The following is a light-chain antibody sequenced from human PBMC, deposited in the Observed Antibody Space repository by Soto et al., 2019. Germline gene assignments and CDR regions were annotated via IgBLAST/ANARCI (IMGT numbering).Light chain of an antibody. CDR3: AAWDASLKV. CDR1: SSNIGSNY. J-gene: IGLJ1*01. Sequence: QLVLTQPPSASGTPGQRVTISCSGSSSNIGSNYVYWYQQLPGTAPKLLIYRNNQRPSGVPDRFSGSKSGTSASLAISGLRSEDEADYYCAAWDASLKVFGTGTKLTVL. CDR2: RNN. V-gene: IGLV1-47*01.